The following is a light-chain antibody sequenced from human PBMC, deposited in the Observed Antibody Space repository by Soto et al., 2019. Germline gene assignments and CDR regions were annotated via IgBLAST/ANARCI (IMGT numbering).Light chain of an antibody. J-gene: IGKJ1*01. CDR1: QSVSSN. Sequence: EIVMTQSPATLSVSPGERATLSCRASQSVSSNLAWYQQKPGQAPRLLVYGASTRATGIPARFSGSGSGTEFTLLISSMQSEDFAVYYGQQYNNWPPWTFGQGTKVEFK. CDR3: QQYNNWPPWT. CDR2: GAS. V-gene: IGKV3-15*01.